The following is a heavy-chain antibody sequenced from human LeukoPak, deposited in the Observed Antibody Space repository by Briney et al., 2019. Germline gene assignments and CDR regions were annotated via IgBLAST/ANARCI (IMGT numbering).Heavy chain of an antibody. J-gene: IGHJ4*02. CDR2: IYPGDSDT. Sequence: GEPLKISCKAPGYSSTTFWIAWVRPMPGKGLEWMGIIYPGDSDTRYSPSFQGPVTIYADKSINTAYLQWSSLRASDTALYYCARPTMTTGGSDYWGQGTLVTVSS. D-gene: IGHD4-17*01. V-gene: IGHV5-51*01. CDR3: ARPTMTTGGSDY. CDR1: GYSSTTFW.